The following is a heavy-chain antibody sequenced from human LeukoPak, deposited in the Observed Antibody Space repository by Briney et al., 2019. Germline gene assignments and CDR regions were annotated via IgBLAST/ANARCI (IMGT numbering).Heavy chain of an antibody. CDR2: ISSSGSTI. D-gene: IGHD3-10*02. V-gene: IGHV3-48*03. CDR1: GFTFSSYE. Sequence: PGGSLRLSCAASGFTFSSYEMNWVRQALGKGLEWVSYISSSGSTIYYAGSVKGRFTISRDNAKNSLYLQMNSLRAEDTAVYYCAELGITMIGGVWGKGTTVTISS. CDR3: AELGITMIGGV. J-gene: IGHJ6*04.